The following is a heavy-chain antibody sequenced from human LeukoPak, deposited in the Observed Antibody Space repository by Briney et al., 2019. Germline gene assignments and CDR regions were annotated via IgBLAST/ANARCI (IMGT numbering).Heavy chain of an antibody. J-gene: IGHJ4*02. CDR3: ARAYYDSSGYYEAAHYFDY. V-gene: IGHV3-30-3*01. D-gene: IGHD3-22*01. Sequence: GRSLRLSCAASGFTFSSYAMHWVRQAPGKGLEWVAVISYDGSNKYYADSVKGRFTISRDNSKNTLYLQMNSLRAEDTAVYHCARAYYDSSGYYEAAHYFDYWGQGTLVTVSS. CDR2: ISYDGSNK. CDR1: GFTFSSYA.